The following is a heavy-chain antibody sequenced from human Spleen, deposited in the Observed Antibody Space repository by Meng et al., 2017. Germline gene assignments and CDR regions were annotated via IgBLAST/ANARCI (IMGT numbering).Heavy chain of an antibody. CDR3: ARGPTTMAHDFDY. V-gene: IGHV1-2*06. CDR1: GYTFTGYY. J-gene: IGHJ4*02. CDR2: INPNSGGT. D-gene: IGHD4-11*01. Sequence: QVLLWQYGAELTKPGASVKFSCKASGYTFTGYYMHWVQQVSGQGLEWMGRINPNSGGTNYAQKFQGRVTMPRDTSISTAYMELSSVTAADSAVYYCARGPTTMAHDFDYWGQGTLVTVSS.